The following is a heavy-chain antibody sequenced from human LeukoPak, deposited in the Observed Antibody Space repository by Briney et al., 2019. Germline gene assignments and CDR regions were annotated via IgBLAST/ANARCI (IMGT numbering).Heavy chain of an antibody. J-gene: IGHJ4*02. CDR1: GFTFSSYW. Sequence: PGGSLRLSRAASGFTFSSYWMSWVRQAPGKGLEWVANIKQDGSEKYYVDSVKGRFTSSRDSAKKSLYLQMNSLRAEDTAVYHCARDWDGDYYDSSGYYEDWGQGTLVTVSS. CDR3: ARDWDGDYYDSSGYYED. V-gene: IGHV3-7*01. CDR2: IKQDGSEK. D-gene: IGHD3-22*01.